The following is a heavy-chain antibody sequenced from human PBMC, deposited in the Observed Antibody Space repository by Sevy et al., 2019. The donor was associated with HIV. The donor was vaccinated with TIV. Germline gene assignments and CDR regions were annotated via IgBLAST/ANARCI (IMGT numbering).Heavy chain of an antibody. J-gene: IGHJ3*01. CDR3: ASLHNNYKDSSGYSGNDAFDV. CDR2: IWNDRSNK. V-gene: IGHV3-33*01. CDR1: GFTFSSYG. Sequence: GGSLRLSCAASGFTFSSYGMHWVRQAPGKGLEWVAVIWNDRSNKHYADSVKGRFTISRDNSKNTLYLQMNSLRKEDTAVYYCASLHNNYKDSSGYSGNDAFDVWGQGTMVTVSS. D-gene: IGHD3-22*01.